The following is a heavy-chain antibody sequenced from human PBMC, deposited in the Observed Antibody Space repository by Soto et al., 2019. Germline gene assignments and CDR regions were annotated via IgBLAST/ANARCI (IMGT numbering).Heavy chain of an antibody. Sequence: ETLSLTCTVSGGSISGYYWNWIRQPPGKGLEWIGYIYYSGSTYYNPSLKSRVTISVDTSKNQFSLKLSSVTAADTAVYYCARRYCISTSCYQVWFDPWGQGTLVTVSS. J-gene: IGHJ5*02. CDR1: GGSISGYY. V-gene: IGHV4-59*08. CDR3: ARRYCISTSCYQVWFDP. CDR2: IYYSGST. D-gene: IGHD2-2*01.